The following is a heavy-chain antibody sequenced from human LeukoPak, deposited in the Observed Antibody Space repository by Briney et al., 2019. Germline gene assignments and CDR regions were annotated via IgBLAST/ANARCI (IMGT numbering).Heavy chain of an antibody. V-gene: IGHV1-18*01. CDR2: ISAYNGNT. Sequence: APVKVSCKASGYTFTNYGISWVRQAPGQGLEWMGWISAYNGNTNYAQKLQGRVTMTTDTSTSTAYMELRSLRSDDTAVYYCARVEGAYGDYDFDYWGQGTLVTVSS. CDR1: GYTFTNYG. D-gene: IGHD4-17*01. J-gene: IGHJ4*02. CDR3: ARVEGAYGDYDFDY.